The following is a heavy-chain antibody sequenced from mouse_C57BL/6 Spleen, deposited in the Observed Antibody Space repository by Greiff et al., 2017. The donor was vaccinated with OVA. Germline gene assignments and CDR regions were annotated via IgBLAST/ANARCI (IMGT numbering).Heavy chain of an antibody. CDR2: IDPEDGET. J-gene: IGHJ1*03. D-gene: IGHD2-4*01. CDR1: GFNIKDYY. Sequence: EVQRVESGAELVKPGASVKLSCTASGFNIKDYYMHWVKQRTEQGLEWIGRIDPEDGETKYAPKFQGKATIPADQSSNTAYLQLSSLTSEDTAVYYCARSEDYDYFDVWGTGTTVTVSS. V-gene: IGHV14-2*01. CDR3: ARSEDYDYFDV.